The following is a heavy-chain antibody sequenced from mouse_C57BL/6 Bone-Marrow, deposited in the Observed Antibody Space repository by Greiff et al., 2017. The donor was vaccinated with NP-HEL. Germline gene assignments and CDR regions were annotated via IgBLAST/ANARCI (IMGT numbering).Heavy chain of an antibody. Sequence: VQLQESGAELARPGASVKLSCKASGYTFTSYGIRWVKQRTGQGLEWIGEIYPRSGNTYYNEKFKGKATLTADKSSSTAYMELRSLTSEDSAVYFCARVLNYYGSSYAWFAYWGQGTLVTVSA. V-gene: IGHV1-81*01. CDR2: IYPRSGNT. CDR3: ARVLNYYGSSYAWFAY. CDR1: GYTFTSYG. J-gene: IGHJ3*01. D-gene: IGHD1-1*01.